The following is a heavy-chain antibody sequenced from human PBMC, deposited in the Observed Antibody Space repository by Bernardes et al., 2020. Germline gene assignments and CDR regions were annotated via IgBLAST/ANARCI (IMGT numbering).Heavy chain of an antibody. CDR1: GGSISSSSYY. V-gene: IGHV4-39*01. Sequence: SEPLSLTCTVSGGSISSSSYYWGWLRQPPGKGLEWIGSIYYSGSTYYNPSLKSRVTISVDTSKNQFSLKLSSVTAADTAVYYCARASITMVQGVTPNWFDPWGQGTLVTVSS. CDR2: IYYSGST. D-gene: IGHD3-10*01. CDR3: ARASITMVQGVTPNWFDP. J-gene: IGHJ5*02.